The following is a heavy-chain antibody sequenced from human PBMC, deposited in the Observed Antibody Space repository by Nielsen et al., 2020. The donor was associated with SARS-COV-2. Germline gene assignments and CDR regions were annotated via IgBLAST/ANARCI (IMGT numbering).Heavy chain of an antibody. Sequence: ASVKVSCKASGYTFTSYDINWVRQATGQGLEWMGWMNPNSGNTGYAQKFQGRVTMTRNTSISTAYMELSSLRSEDTAVYYCARATTITYYYDSSGYYRWGQGTLVTVSS. D-gene: IGHD3-22*01. CDR2: MNPNSGNT. CDR3: ARATTITYYYDSSGYYR. J-gene: IGHJ4*02. V-gene: IGHV1-8*01. CDR1: GYTFTSYD.